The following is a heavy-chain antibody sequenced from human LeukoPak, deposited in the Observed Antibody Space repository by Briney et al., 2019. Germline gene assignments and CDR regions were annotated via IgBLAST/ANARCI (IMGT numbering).Heavy chain of an antibody. J-gene: IGHJ6*02. D-gene: IGHD3-16*01. Sequence: GGSLRLSCAASGFPVSSNYMSWVRQAPGKGLEWVSVIYSGGSTYYADSVKGRFTISRDNSKNTLYLQMNSLRAEDTAVYYCARMGDYYYYYGMDVWGQGTTVTVSS. CDR1: GFPVSSNY. CDR3: ARMGDYYYYYGMDV. CDR2: IYSGGST. V-gene: IGHV3-53*01.